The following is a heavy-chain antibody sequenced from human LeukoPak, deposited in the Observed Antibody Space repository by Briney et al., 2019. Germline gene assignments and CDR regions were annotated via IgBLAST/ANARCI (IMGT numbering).Heavy chain of an antibody. CDR2: LNWNGGST. Sequence: GGSLRLSCAASGFTFEDNGMSWVRQAPGKGLEWVSGLNWNGGSTAYADSVKGRFTISRDNARNSLYLQRNSLRTEDTALYYCATHSYYYGSGSYPHYLDYWGQGTLVTVSA. V-gene: IGHV3-20*04. J-gene: IGHJ4*02. D-gene: IGHD3-10*01. CDR1: GFTFEDNG. CDR3: ATHSYYYGSGSYPHYLDY.